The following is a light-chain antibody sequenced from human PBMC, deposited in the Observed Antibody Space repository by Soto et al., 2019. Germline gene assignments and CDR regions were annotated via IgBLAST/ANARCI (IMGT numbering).Light chain of an antibody. Sequence: DIQMTQSPSTLSASVGDRVTITCRASQSISSWLAWYQQKPGKAPKLLIYDASSLESGVPSRFSGSGSGTELTLTISSLQPDDFATHYCQQYNSYSPYTFGKGTKLEIK. CDR3: QQYNSYSPYT. CDR2: DAS. J-gene: IGKJ2*01. V-gene: IGKV1-5*01. CDR1: QSISSW.